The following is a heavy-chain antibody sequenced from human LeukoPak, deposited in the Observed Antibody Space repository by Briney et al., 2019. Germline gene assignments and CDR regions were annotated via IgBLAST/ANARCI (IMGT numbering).Heavy chain of an antibody. CDR2: ISSNGGST. CDR1: GFTFSTYA. J-gene: IGHJ4*02. CDR3: ARVMPPYCSGGSCHSDY. V-gene: IGHV3-64*01. D-gene: IGHD2-15*01. Sequence: GGSLRLSCAASGFTFSTYAMHWVRQAPGKGLEYVSVISSNGGSTYYANSVEGRFTISRDNSKNTLYLQMGSLRAEDMAVYYCARVMPPYCSGGSCHSDYSGQGTVVTVSS.